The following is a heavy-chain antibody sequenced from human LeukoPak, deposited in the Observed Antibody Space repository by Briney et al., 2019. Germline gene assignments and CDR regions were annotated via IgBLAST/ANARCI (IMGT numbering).Heavy chain of an antibody. Sequence: SETLSLTCTVSGDSLSSYYWRWIRQPPGKGLEGSGYIYYTGGTNYNPSLKSRVTISADTSKNQFSLKLNSVTAADTAVYYCARGAAVADPAGQGTLVTVSS. CDR3: ARGAAVADP. J-gene: IGHJ5*02. CDR2: IYYTGGT. CDR1: GDSLSSYY. D-gene: IGHD6-19*01. V-gene: IGHV4-59*01.